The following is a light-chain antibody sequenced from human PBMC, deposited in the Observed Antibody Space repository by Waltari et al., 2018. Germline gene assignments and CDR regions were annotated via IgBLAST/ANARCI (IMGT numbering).Light chain of an antibody. CDR1: SGHSSNV. CDR2: VNSDGSH. Sequence: QLVLTQSPSASASLGASVKLTCTLSSGHSSNVIAWLQQQPEKGPRYLMKVNSDGSHSKGDEIADRFSGFSSGAGRYHTISSLQSEDEADYYCQTGGHGTWVFGGGTKLTVL. J-gene: IGLJ3*02. V-gene: IGLV4-69*01. CDR3: QTGGHGTWV.